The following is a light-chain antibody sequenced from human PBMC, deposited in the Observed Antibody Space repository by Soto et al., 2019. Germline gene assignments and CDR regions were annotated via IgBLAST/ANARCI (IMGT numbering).Light chain of an antibody. Sequence: WTRAPHSRYLSPGERATLSCRATESVVSNYLAWYHLKPGQAPRILIYDASSRATGIPAGFSSSGSWAVSALLISSLADQDCAVYYYQQHGSIPGTFGQGTKVDIK. J-gene: IGKJ1*01. V-gene: IGKV3-20*01. CDR2: DAS. CDR3: QQHGSIPGT. CDR1: ESVVSNY.